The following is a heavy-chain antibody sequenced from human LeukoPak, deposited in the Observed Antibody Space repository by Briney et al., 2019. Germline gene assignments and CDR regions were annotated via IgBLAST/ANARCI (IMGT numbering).Heavy chain of an antibody. Sequence: SETLSLTCAVYGGSFSGYYWSWIRQPPGKGLEWLGEINHSGSTNYNPSLKSRVTISVDTSKNQFSLKLSSVTAADTAVYYCARGRWFGESISVHFDYWGQGTLVTVSS. D-gene: IGHD3-10*01. V-gene: IGHV4-34*01. CDR1: GGSFSGYY. J-gene: IGHJ4*02. CDR3: ARGRWFGESISVHFDY. CDR2: INHSGST.